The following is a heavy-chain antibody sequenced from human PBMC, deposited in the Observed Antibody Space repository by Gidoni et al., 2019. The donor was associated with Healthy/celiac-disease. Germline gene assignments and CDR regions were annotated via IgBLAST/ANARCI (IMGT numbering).Heavy chain of an antibody. CDR3: ARSLRAAPEELGDYYYYGMDV. Sequence: EVQLVESGGGLVQPGGSLRLSCAASGFTFSSYWMRWVRQAPGKGLEWVANIKQDGSEKYYVDSVKGRFTISRDNAKNSLYLQMNSLRAEDTAVYYCARSLRAAPEELGDYYYYGMDVWGQGTTVTVSS. J-gene: IGHJ6*02. D-gene: IGHD7-27*01. CDR1: GFTFSSYW. CDR2: IKQDGSEK. V-gene: IGHV3-7*01.